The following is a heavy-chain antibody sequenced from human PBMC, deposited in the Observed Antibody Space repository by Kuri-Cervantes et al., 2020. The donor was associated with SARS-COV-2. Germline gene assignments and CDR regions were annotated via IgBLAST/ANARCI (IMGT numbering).Heavy chain of an antibody. J-gene: IGHJ6*02. CDR3: AKDMGTIFGVVIGSGYGMDV. CDR1: GFTFSDYY. CDR2: ISSSGTYT. V-gene: IGHV3-11*05. D-gene: IGHD3-3*01. Sequence: GESLKISCAASGFTFSDYYMSWIRQAPGKGLEWLSYISSSGTYTNYADSVKGRFTISRDNAKNSLYLQMSSLRAEDTALYYCAKDMGTIFGVVIGSGYGMDVWGQGTTVTVSS.